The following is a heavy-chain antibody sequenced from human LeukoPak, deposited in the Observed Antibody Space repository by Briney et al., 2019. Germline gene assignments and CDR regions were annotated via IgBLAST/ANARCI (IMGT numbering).Heavy chain of an antibody. Sequence: GGSLRLSCAASGFTFSSYSMNWVRQAPGKGLEWVSSISSSSSYIYYADSVKGRFTISRDNAKNSLYLQMNSLRAEDTAVYYCARDAMVRGVIGDYWGQGTLVTVCS. D-gene: IGHD3-10*01. CDR1: GFTFSSYS. J-gene: IGHJ4*02. V-gene: IGHV3-21*01. CDR3: ARDAMVRGVIGDY. CDR2: ISSSSSYI.